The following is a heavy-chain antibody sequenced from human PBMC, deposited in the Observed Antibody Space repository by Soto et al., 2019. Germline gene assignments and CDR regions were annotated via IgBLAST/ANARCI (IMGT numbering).Heavy chain of an antibody. CDR3: ARESLIWTTVTTTPDY. D-gene: IGHD4-4*01. V-gene: IGHV5-10-1*01. CDR1: EDNFTSFC. J-gene: IGHJ4*02. CDR2: IDPSDSYT. Sequence: GEPLKISWKGSEDNFTSFCSRWMSQMPGKGLEWMGRIDPSDSYTNYSPSFQGHVTISADKSISTAYLQWSSLKASDTAMYYCARESLIWTTVTTTPDYWGQGTLVTVSS.